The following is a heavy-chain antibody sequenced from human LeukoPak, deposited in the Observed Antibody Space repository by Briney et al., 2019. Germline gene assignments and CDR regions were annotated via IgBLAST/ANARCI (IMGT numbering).Heavy chain of an antibody. Sequence: NPSETLSLTCTVSGGSISSYYWSWIRQPPGKGLEWIGYIYYSGSTNYNPSLKSRGTISLDTSKNQFSLKLSSMTAADTAVYYCARGASGSYYGVWFDPWGQGTLVTVSS. V-gene: IGHV4-59*01. D-gene: IGHD1-26*01. CDR2: IYYSGST. CDR1: GGSISSYY. J-gene: IGHJ5*02. CDR3: ARGASGSYYGVWFDP.